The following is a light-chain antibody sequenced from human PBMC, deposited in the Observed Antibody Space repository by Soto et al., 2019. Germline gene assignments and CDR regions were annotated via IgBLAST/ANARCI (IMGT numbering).Light chain of an antibody. CDR3: AVWDDSLDGYV. Sequence: QPVLTQPPSASGTPGQRVTISCSGSTSNIGSNTVNWYQQLPGTAPKLLIYSHNQRPSGVPDRFSGSKSGTSASLAISGLQSEDEADYYCAVWDDSLDGYVFGTGTKLTVL. CDR2: SHN. J-gene: IGLJ1*01. V-gene: IGLV1-44*01. CDR1: TSNIGSNT.